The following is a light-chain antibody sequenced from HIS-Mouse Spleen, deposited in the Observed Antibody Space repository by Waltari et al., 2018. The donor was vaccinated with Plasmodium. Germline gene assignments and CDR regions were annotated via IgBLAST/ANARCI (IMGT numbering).Light chain of an antibody. CDR3: QQYNNWSFT. CDR1: QSVSSN. Sequence: EIVMTQSPATLSVSPGERAPLSCRASQSVSSNLAWYQQKPGQAPRLRIYGASHKAPGIPARCSGSGSGTEFTLTISSLQSEDFAVYCCQQYNNWSFTFGPGTKVDIK. J-gene: IGKJ3*01. V-gene: IGKV3-15*01. CDR2: GAS.